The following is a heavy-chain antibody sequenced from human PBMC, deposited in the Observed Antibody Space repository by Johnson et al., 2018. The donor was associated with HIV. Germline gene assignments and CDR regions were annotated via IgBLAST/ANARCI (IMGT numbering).Heavy chain of an antibody. D-gene: IGHD6-6*01. CDR3: ARASSIAARGADAFDI. CDR1: GFTFRSYP. J-gene: IGHJ3*02. CDR2: LYSGGST. Sequence: QEKLVESGGGVVQPGRSLRLSCAASGFTFRSYPMHWVRQAPGKGLAWVSVLYSGGSTYYADSVKGRLTSSRDNSKNTLYLQMKSLRAEDTAVYYCARASSIAARGADAFDIWGQGTLVAVSS. V-gene: IGHV3-NL1*01.